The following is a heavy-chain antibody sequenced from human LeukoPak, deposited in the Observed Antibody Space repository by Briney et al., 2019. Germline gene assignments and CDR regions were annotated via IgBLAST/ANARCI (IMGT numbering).Heavy chain of an antibody. CDR2: INPNSGGT. D-gene: IGHD4-17*01. V-gene: IGHV1-2*02. CDR1: GYTFTGYY. Sequence: ASVKVSCKASGYTFTGYYMHWVRQAPGQGLEWMGWINPNSGGTNYAQKFQGRVTMTRDTSISTAYVELSRLRSDDTAVYYCARAQRGDYGDYSNWFDPWGQGTLVTVSS. CDR3: ARAQRGDYGDYSNWFDP. J-gene: IGHJ5*02.